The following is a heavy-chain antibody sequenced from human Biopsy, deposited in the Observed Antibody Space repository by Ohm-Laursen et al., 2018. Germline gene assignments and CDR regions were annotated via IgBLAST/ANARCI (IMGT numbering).Heavy chain of an antibody. CDR3: ATDHYGSINY. Sequence: SLRLSCSASGFTFSSHAMSWVRQAPGKGLECVSVINGSGGSTYYADPVKGRFTISRDNAKNTAYLQMNSLRADDTALYYCATDHYGSINYWGQGTLVTVSS. D-gene: IGHD4-17*01. J-gene: IGHJ4*02. V-gene: IGHV3-23*01. CDR2: INGSGGST. CDR1: GFTFSSHA.